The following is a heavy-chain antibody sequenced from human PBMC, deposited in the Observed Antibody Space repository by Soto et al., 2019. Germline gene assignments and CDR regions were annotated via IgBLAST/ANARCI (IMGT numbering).Heavy chain of an antibody. V-gene: IGHV5-51*01. D-gene: IGHD6-19*01. CDR1: GYSFTSYW. CDR2: IYPGDSDT. Sequence: GESLKISCKGSGYSFTSYWIGWVRQMPGKGLEWMGIIYPGDSDTRYSPSFQGQVTISADKSISTAYLQWSSLKASDTAMYYCARLVSGSGWYYYYGMDVWGQGTTVTVSS. CDR3: ARLVSGSGWYYYYGMDV. J-gene: IGHJ6*02.